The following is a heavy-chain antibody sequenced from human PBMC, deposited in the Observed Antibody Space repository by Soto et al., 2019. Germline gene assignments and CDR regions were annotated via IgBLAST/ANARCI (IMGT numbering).Heavy chain of an antibody. CDR3: ARGWNVLGHFDY. CDR2: ISYDGSNK. D-gene: IGHD1-1*01. Sequence: GGSLRLSCAASGFTFSSYAMHWVRQAPGKGLEWVAVISYDGSNKYYADSVKGRFTISRDNSKNTLYLQMNSLRAEDTAVYYCARGWNVLGHFDYWGQGTLVTVSS. V-gene: IGHV3-30-3*01. J-gene: IGHJ4*02. CDR1: GFTFSSYA.